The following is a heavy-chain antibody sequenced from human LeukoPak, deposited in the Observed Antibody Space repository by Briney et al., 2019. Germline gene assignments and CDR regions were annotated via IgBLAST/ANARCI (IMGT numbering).Heavy chain of an antibody. J-gene: IGHJ4*02. CDR2: IYYSGST. Sequence: SETLSLTCTVSGGSISSSSYYWGWIRQPPGKGLEWIGSIYYSGSTYYNPSLKSRVTISVDTSKNQFSLKLSSVTAADTAVYYCARIPLLWFGELFQGYFDYWGQGTLATVSS. V-gene: IGHV4-39*01. CDR1: GGSISSSSYY. D-gene: IGHD3-10*01. CDR3: ARIPLLWFGELFQGYFDY.